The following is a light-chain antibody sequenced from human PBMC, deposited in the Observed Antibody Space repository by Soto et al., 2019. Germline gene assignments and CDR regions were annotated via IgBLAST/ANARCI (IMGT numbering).Light chain of an antibody. CDR1: QGISSA. Sequence: AIQLTQSPSSLSESVGDRVTITCRASQGISSALAWCQQKPGKPPKLLLYDASSLESGVPSRFSGSGSGTDFTLTISSLQPEDYATYYCQQFNSYPITFGQGTRLEIK. J-gene: IGKJ5*01. V-gene: IGKV1-13*02. CDR2: DAS. CDR3: QQFNSYPIT.